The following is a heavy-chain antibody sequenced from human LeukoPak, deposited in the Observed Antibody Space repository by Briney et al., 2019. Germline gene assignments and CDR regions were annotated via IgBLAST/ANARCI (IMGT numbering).Heavy chain of an antibody. D-gene: IGHD1-26*01. CDR2: IYYSGST. CDR1: GGSISSYY. Sequence: PSETLSLTCTVSGGSISSYYWSWIRQPPGKGLEWIGYIYYSGSTDYNPSLKSRVTISVDTSKNQFSLKLSSVTAADTAVYYCARAGRKWELTFLDLWGRGTLVTVSS. J-gene: IGHJ2*01. V-gene: IGHV4-59*01. CDR3: ARAGRKWELTFLDL.